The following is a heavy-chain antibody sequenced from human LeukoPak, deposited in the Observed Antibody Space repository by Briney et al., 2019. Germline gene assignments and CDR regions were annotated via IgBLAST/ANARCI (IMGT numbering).Heavy chain of an antibody. CDR2: IYPGDSDT. CDR3: ARLPPSSSWYRDY. V-gene: IGHV5-51*01. D-gene: IGHD6-13*01. J-gene: IGHJ4*02. Sequence: PGESLKISCKASGYSFTSYWIGWVRQMPGKGLEWMGIIYPGDSDTRYSPSFQGQVTISADKSINTAYLQWSSLKASDTAMYYCARLPPSSSWYRDYWGQGTLVTVSS. CDR1: GYSFTSYW.